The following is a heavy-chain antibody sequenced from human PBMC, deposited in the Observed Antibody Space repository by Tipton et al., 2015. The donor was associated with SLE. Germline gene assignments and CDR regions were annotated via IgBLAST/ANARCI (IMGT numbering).Heavy chain of an antibody. CDR1: RFIFTNYA. D-gene: IGHD4-17*01. Sequence: SLRLSCAASRFIFTNYAMSWVRQAPGKGLEWLSLISGTGQNTYSADSVKGRFTFSRDNSKNTLYLQMNSLRPDDTAVYYCAKAAYATAHGGAYFDYWGQGTLVTVSS. J-gene: IGHJ4*02. CDR3: AKAAYATAHGGAYFDY. V-gene: IGHV3-23*01. CDR2: ISGTGQNT.